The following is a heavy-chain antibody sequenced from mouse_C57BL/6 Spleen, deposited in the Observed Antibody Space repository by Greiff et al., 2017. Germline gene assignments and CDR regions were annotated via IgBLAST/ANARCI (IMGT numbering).Heavy chain of an antibody. Sequence: VQLQQPGAELVRPGSSVKLSCKASGYTFTSYWMDWVKQRPGQGLEWIGNIYPSDSETHYNQKFKDKATLTVDKSSSTAYMQLSSLTSEDSAVYYCARFGGYYDYYAMDYWGQGTSVTVSS. J-gene: IGHJ4*01. V-gene: IGHV1-61*01. D-gene: IGHD2-3*01. CDR1: GYTFTSYW. CDR3: ARFGGYYDYYAMDY. CDR2: IYPSDSET.